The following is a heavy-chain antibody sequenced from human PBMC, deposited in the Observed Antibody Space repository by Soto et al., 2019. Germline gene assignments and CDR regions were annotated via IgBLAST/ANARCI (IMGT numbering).Heavy chain of an antibody. CDR3: AKDLRFGRLTDDYQDL. D-gene: IGHD4-17*01. J-gene: IGHJ5*02. CDR2: TTASGYTA. Sequence: GGSLRLSCAASGFTFSISAMSWVRQAPGKGLEWVSATTASGYTADYADSVKGRFTISRDNSKNTLYLQMNSLSAEDTATYYCAKDLRFGRLTDDYQDLWGQGTMVTVYS. V-gene: IGHV3-23*01. CDR1: GFTFSISA.